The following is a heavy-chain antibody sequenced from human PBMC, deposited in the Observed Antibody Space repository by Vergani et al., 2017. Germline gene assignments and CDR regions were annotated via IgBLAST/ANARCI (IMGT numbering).Heavy chain of an antibody. V-gene: IGHV1-69*13. CDR1: GNTFSSYA. D-gene: IGHD2-2*01. J-gene: IGHJ6*02. Sequence: QVQLVQSGAEVKRPGSSVKVSCKASGNTFSSYAINWVRQAPGQGLEWMRRIRIIPIFGTPNYAQMFQDRVTITADESTSTAYMELSSLRSEDTAVYYCAREPCTSTSCSYYYYGMDVWGQGTTVTVSS. CDR3: AREPCTSTSCSYYYYGMDV. CDR2: IIPIFGTP.